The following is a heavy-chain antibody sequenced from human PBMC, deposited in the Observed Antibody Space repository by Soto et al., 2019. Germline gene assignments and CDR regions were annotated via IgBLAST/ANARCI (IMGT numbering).Heavy chain of an antibody. J-gene: IGHJ4*02. D-gene: IGHD3-3*01. CDR3: ARDSRFLEWLSPDYYFDY. CDR2: ISAYNGNT. V-gene: IGHV1-18*01. Sequence: ASVKVSCKASGYTFTIYGISWVRQAPGQGLEWMGWISAYNGNTNYAQKLQGRVTMTTDTSTSTAYMELRSLRSDDTAVYYCARDSRFLEWLSPDYYFDYWGQGTLVTVSS. CDR1: GYTFTIYG.